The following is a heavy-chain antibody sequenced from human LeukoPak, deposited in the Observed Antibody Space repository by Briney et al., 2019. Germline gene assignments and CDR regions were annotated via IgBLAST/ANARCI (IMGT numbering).Heavy chain of an antibody. D-gene: IGHD6-13*01. CDR3: ASLAGSSSSTSLDY. J-gene: IGHJ4*02. CDR2: IIPILGIA. V-gene: IGHV1-69*04. Sequence: LVKVSRKASGGTFSSYAISWVRQAPGQGLEWMGRIIPILGIANYAQKFQGRVTITADKSTSTAYMELSSLRSEDTAVYYCASLAGSSSSTSLDYWGQGTLVTVSS. CDR1: GGTFSSYA.